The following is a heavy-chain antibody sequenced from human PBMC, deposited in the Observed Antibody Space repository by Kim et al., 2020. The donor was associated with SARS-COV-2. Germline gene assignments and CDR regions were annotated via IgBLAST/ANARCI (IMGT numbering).Heavy chain of an antibody. D-gene: IGHD3-22*01. CDR2: IYSSGST. V-gene: IGHV4-59*01. Sequence: SETLSLTCTVSGGSISSYYWSWIRQPPGQGLEWIGYIYSSGSTNYNPSLKSRVTISVDTSKNQFSLKLSSVTAADTAVYYCARDRYYDSSGYYRDAFDIWGEGTMVTVSS. J-gene: IGHJ3*02. CDR3: ARDRYYDSSGYYRDAFDI. CDR1: GGSISSYY.